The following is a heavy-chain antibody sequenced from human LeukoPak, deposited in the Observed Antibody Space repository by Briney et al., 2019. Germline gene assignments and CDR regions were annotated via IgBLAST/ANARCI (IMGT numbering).Heavy chain of an antibody. CDR3: ARVVLRPYGHMNY. V-gene: IGHV4-34*01. CDR2: INHSGST. CDR1: GGSFSGYY. Sequence: SGTLSLTCAVYGGSFSGYYWSWIRQPPGKGLEWIGEINHSGSTNYKPSLKSRVTISVDTSKNQFSLKLSSVTAADTAVYYCARVVLRPYGHMNYWGQGTLVTVSS. J-gene: IGHJ4*02. D-gene: IGHD3-16*02.